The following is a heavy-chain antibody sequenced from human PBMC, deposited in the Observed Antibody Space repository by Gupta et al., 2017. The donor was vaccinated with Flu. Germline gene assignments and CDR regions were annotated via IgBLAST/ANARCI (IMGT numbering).Heavy chain of an antibody. Sequence: MAWVRQAPGKELEWVSSISRSGDVTYYADCGKFRFTISSDNFTDTLELQLNGLRAADKAVCYWAKDFYSGGWLHNCGLDDWGQGTTVTVSS. D-gene: IGHD6-19*01. V-gene: IGHV3-23*01. J-gene: IGHJ6*02. CDR2: ISRSGDVT. CDR3: AKDFYSGGWLHNCGLDD.